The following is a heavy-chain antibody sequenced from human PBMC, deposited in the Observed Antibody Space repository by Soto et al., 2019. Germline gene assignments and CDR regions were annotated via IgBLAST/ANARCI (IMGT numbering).Heavy chain of an antibody. J-gene: IGHJ4*02. CDR1: GFTFSSYA. Sequence: EVQLLESGGGLVQPGGSLRLSCAASGFTFSSYAMSWVRQAPGKGLEWVSAISGSGGSTYYADSVKGRFTISRDNSKNTLYLQMNSLRAEDTAVYYCAKDDLIYCSGGSCHEGIFDYWGQGTLVTVSS. D-gene: IGHD2-15*01. CDR2: ISGSGGST. CDR3: AKDDLIYCSGGSCHEGIFDY. V-gene: IGHV3-23*01.